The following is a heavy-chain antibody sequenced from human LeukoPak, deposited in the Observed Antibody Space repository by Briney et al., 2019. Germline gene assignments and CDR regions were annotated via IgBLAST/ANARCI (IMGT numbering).Heavy chain of an antibody. D-gene: IGHD6-13*01. V-gene: IGHV1-2*02. CDR2: INPNSGGT. Sequence: ASVKVSCKASGYSFTDYSMHWVRQAPGQGLEWMGWINPNSGGTDYAQEFRGRVTMTRDTSISTAYMELSRLRSDDTAVYYCARIAIPGRHYFDPWGQGTLVTVSS. CDR1: GYSFTDYS. CDR3: ARIAIPGRHYFDP. J-gene: IGHJ5*01.